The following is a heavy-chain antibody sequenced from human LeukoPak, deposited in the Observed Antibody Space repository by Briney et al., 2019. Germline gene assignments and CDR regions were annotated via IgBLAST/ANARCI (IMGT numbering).Heavy chain of an antibody. Sequence: GGSLRLSCAASGFTFSSYWMHWVRQAPGKGLVWVSRINTDGSSRNYADPVKGRFTISRDNAKNTLYLQMHSLRAGDTAVYYCARVSSSGWRRFKGNDAFDIWGQGTVVTVSS. D-gene: IGHD6-19*01. V-gene: IGHV3-74*01. CDR3: ARVSSSGWRRFKGNDAFDI. CDR1: GFTFSSYW. J-gene: IGHJ3*02. CDR2: INTDGSSR.